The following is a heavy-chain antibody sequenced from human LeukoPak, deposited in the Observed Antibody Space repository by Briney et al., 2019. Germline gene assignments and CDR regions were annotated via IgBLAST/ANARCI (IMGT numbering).Heavy chain of an antibody. CDR2: IYYSGST. Sequence: SETLSLTCTVSGGSISSGGYYWSWIRQHPGKGLEWIGYIYYSGSTYYNPSLKSRVTISVDTSKNQFSLKLSSVTAADTAVYYCARCGNLNSGSYYDAFDIWGQGTMVTVSS. D-gene: IGHD1-26*01. CDR3: ARCGNLNSGSYYDAFDI. V-gene: IGHV4-31*03. J-gene: IGHJ3*02. CDR1: GGSISSGGYY.